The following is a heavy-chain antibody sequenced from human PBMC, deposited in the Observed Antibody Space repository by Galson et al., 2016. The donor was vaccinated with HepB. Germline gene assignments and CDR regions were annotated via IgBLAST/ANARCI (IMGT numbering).Heavy chain of an antibody. CDR1: GGSISSYY. Sequence: SETLSLTCTVSGGSISSYYWSWIRQPPGKGLEWIGYIYYSGSTNYNPSLKGRVTISVDTSKNQFSLKLSSVTTADTAVYYCARGDCGGDCYVDYWGQGTLVTVSS. CDR2: IYYSGST. J-gene: IGHJ4*02. D-gene: IGHD2-21*01. CDR3: ARGDCGGDCYVDY. V-gene: IGHV4-59*01.